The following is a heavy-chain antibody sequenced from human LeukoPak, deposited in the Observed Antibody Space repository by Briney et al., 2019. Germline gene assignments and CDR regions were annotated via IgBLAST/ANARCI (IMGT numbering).Heavy chain of an antibody. J-gene: IGHJ4*02. CDR2: INSDGSST. Sequence: TGGSLRLSCAASGFTFSSYWMHWVRQTPGKGLVWVSRINSDGSSTTYADSVKGRFTISRDNAKNTLYLQMNSLRAEDTAVYYCAREMSWSGRDYWGQGTLVTVSS. V-gene: IGHV3-74*01. CDR1: GFTFSSYW. D-gene: IGHD3-10*01. CDR3: AREMSWSGRDY.